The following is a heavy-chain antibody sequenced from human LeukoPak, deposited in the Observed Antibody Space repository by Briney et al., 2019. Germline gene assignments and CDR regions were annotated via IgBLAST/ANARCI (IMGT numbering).Heavy chain of an antibody. J-gene: IGHJ4*02. D-gene: IGHD2-2*01. CDR2: IRGSGGST. V-gene: IGHV3-23*01. Sequence: PGGSLRLSCAASGFTFSSYAMSWVRQAPGKGLEWVSAIRGSGGSTYYADSVKGRFTISRDNSKNTLYLQMNSLRAEDTAVYYCANMNCSSTSCTFDYWGQGTLVTVSS. CDR1: GFTFSSYA. CDR3: ANMNCSSTSCTFDY.